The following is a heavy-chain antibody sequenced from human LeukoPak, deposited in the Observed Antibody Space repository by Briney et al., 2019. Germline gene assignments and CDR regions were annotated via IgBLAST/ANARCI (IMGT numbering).Heavy chain of an antibody. Sequence: GGSLRLSCAASGFTFSSYAMSWVRQAPGKGLEWVSAISGSGGSTYYADSAKGRFTISRDNSKNTLYLQMNSLRAEDTAVYYCAKKRYYYGSGSGFDYWGQGTLVTVSS. CDR2: ISGSGGST. V-gene: IGHV3-23*01. D-gene: IGHD3-10*01. CDR3: AKKRYYYGSGSGFDY. CDR1: GFTFSSYA. J-gene: IGHJ4*02.